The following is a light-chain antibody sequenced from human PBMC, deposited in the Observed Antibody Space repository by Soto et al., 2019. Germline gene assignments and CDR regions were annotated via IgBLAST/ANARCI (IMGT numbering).Light chain of an antibody. CDR2: RDG. V-gene: IGLV1-47*01. CDR1: SSNSGSHY. J-gene: IGLJ3*02. Sequence: QSALTQPPSASGTPGQSLTISCAGSSSNSGSHYVYWYQHLPGTAPKLLIFRDGQRPSGVPDRFFGSKSGTSASLAISGLRSEDEAHYYCAVCDASLTGWVFGGGTKLTVL. CDR3: AVCDASLTGWV.